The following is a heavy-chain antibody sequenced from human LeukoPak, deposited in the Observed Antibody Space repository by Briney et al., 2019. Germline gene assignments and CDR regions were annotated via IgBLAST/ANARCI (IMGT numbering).Heavy chain of an antibody. J-gene: IGHJ4*02. CDR3: ALRPLAGAAAGTSYFDY. Sequence: SETLSLTCSVSGDSISSSPEYWGWIRQPPGKGLEWIGEINHSGSTNYNPSLKSRVTISVDTSKNQFSLKLSSVTAADTAVYYCALRPLAGAAAGTSYFDYWGQGTLVTVSS. CDR1: GDSISSSPEY. D-gene: IGHD6-13*01. V-gene: IGHV4-39*07. CDR2: INHSGST.